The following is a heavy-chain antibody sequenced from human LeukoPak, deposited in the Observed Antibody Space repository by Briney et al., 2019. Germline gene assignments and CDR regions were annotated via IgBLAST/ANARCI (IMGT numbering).Heavy chain of an antibody. V-gene: IGHV1-18*01. CDR3: ARVTIFGVVLDY. CDR1: GYTFTSYG. J-gene: IGHJ4*02. CDR2: ISAYNGNT. Sequence: ASVKVSCKASGYTFTSYGISWVRQAPGRGLEWMGWISAYNGNTNYAQKLQGRVTMTTDTSTSTAYMELRSLRSDDTAVYYCARVTIFGVVLDYWGQGTLVTVSS. D-gene: IGHD3-3*01.